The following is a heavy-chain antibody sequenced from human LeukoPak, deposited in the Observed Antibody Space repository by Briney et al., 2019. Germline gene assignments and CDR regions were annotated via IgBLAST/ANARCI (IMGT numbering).Heavy chain of an antibody. CDR3: ARAGYCSGGSCYKPDY. Sequence: ASVKVSCKASGYTFTSYDINWVRQATGQGLEWMGWMNPNSGNTGYAQKFQGRVTMTRNTSISTAYMELSSLRSEDTAVYYCARAGYCSGGSCYKPDYWGQGTLVTVSS. V-gene: IGHV1-8*01. CDR2: MNPNSGNT. D-gene: IGHD2-15*01. CDR1: GYTFTSYD. J-gene: IGHJ4*02.